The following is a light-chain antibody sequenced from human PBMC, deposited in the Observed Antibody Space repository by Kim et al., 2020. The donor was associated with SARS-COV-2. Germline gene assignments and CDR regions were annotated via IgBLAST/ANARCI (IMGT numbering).Light chain of an antibody. Sequence: SVTISCTGTSSDVGGYNYVSWYQQHPGKAPKRMIYDVSKRPSGVPDRFSGSKSGNTASLTISGLQAEDEADYYCCSYAGSYTLVFGGGTQLTVL. CDR2: DVS. J-gene: IGLJ2*01. CDR3: CSYAGSYTLV. CDR1: SSDVGGYNY. V-gene: IGLV2-11*01.